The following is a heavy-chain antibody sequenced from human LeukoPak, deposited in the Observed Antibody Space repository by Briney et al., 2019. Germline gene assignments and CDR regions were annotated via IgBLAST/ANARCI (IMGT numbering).Heavy chain of an antibody. Sequence: SETLSLTCTVSGGSISTSSYYWGWVRQPPGKGLEWIGNIFYSGSTYYSPSLKSRVTISVDTSKNQFSLKLSSVTAADTAVYYCARGRFDRALFWGQGTLVTVSS. D-gene: IGHD3-22*01. CDR1: GGSISTSSYY. CDR3: ARGRFDRALF. CDR2: IFYSGST. J-gene: IGHJ4*02. V-gene: IGHV4-39*07.